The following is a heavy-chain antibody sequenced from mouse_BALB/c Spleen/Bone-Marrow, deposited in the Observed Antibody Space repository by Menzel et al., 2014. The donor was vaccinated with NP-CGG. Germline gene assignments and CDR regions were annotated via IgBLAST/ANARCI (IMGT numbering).Heavy chain of an antibody. Sequence: DVMLVESGGGLVKPGGSLKLSCAASGFTFSDYYMYWVRQTPEKRLEWVATISDGGTYTYCPDSVKGRFTISGDNAKNNLFLQMSSLKSEDTAMYYCARDGDYRYAWFAYWGQGALVTVSA. CDR3: ARDGDYRYAWFAY. J-gene: IGHJ3*01. CDR2: ISDGGTYT. CDR1: GFTFSDYY. V-gene: IGHV5-4*02. D-gene: IGHD2-14*01.